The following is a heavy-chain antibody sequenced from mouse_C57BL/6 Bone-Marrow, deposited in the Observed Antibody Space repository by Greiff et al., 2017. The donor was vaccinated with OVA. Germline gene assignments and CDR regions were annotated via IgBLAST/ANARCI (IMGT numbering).Heavy chain of an antibody. CDR1: GYTFTSYW. CDR3: ASLFYYIFAY. J-gene: IGHJ3*01. V-gene: IGHV1-64*01. CDR2: IHPNSGST. Sequence: VKLQQPGAELVKPGASVKLSCKASGYTFTSYWMHWVKQRPGQGLEWIGMIHPNSGSTNYNEKFKSKATLTVYKSSSPAYMQLSSLTSEDSAVYYCASLFYYIFAYWGQGTLVTVSA. D-gene: IGHD2-1*01.